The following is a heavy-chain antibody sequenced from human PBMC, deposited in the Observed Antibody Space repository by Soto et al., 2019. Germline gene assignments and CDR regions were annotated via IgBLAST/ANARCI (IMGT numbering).Heavy chain of an antibody. CDR3: AKDLLEGDTAMVTFDY. V-gene: IGHV3-23*01. CDR1: GFTFSSYA. CDR2: ISGSGGST. Sequence: GGSLRLSCAASGFTFSSYAMSWVRQAPGKGLEWVSAISGSGGSTYYADSVKGRFTISRDNSKNTLYLQMNSLRAEDTAVYYCAKDLLEGDTAMVTFDYWGQGTLVTVSS. D-gene: IGHD5-18*01. J-gene: IGHJ4*02.